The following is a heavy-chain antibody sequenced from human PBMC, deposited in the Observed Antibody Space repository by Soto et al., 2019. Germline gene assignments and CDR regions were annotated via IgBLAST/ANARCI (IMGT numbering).Heavy chain of an antibody. V-gene: IGHV3-23*01. CDR3: AKDGIYNWNDAHYFDY. Sequence: PGGSLRLSCAASGFTFDDYTMLWVRQAPGKGLEWVSAISGSGGSTYYADSVKGRFTISRDNSKNTLYLQMNSLRAEDTAVYYCAKDGIYNWNDAHYFDYWGQGTLVTVSS. J-gene: IGHJ4*02. D-gene: IGHD1-1*01. CDR1: GFTFDDYT. CDR2: ISGSGGST.